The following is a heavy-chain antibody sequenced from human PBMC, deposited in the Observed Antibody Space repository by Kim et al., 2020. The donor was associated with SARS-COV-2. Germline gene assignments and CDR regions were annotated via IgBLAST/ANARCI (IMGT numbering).Heavy chain of an antibody. V-gene: IGHV4-59*08. J-gene: IGHJ5*02. D-gene: IGHD7-27*01. CDR2: IDYSGST. Sequence: SETLSLTCSVSGGSISAYYWSWIRQPPGKGLELIGYIDYSGSTKYNPSLNSRVIISVDTSKKQFSLKLSSVSAADTAVYYCAKQSGERSDSWLDPWGQGILVIVSS. CDR1: GGSISAYY. CDR3: AKQSGERSDSWLDP.